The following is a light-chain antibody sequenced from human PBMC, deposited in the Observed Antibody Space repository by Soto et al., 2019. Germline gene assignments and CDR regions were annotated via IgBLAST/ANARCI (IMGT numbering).Light chain of an antibody. Sequence: EIVLTQSPATLSLSPGERATLSCRASQSVSSYLAWYQQKPGQVPRLLIYHASNRATGIPARFSGSGSGTDFTLTISSLEPEDFAVYYCQQRANGPPMYTCGQGTKLEIK. J-gene: IGKJ2*01. CDR3: QQRANGPPMYT. CDR1: QSVSSY. V-gene: IGKV3-11*01. CDR2: HAS.